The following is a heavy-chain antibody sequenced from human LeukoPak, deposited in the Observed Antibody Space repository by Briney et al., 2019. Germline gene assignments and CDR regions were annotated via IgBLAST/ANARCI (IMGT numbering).Heavy chain of an antibody. D-gene: IGHD2-15*01. Sequence: SETLSLTCTVSGDSITSYYWTWIRQSPGKGLEWIGYIYYTGTTNYNPSLESRVTISVDTSKNQFSLKLSSVTPADTAVYYCATNTRQDCSGGRCYPTSGMDVWGQGTTVTVSS. CDR2: IYYTGTT. CDR1: GDSITSYY. V-gene: IGHV4-59*01. J-gene: IGHJ6*02. CDR3: ATNTRQDCSGGRCYPTSGMDV.